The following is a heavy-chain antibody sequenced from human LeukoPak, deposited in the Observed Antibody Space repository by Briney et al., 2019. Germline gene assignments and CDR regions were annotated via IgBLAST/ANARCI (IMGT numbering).Heavy chain of an antibody. V-gene: IGHV1-69*01. D-gene: IGHD2-2*01. Sequence: SVKVSCKASGGTFSSYAISWVRQAPGQGLEWMGGIIPIFGTANYAQKFQGRVTITADESTSTAYMELSSLRSEDTAVYCCARAVVPAAMARPHYYYYYMDVWGKGTTVTVSS. J-gene: IGHJ6*03. CDR1: GGTFSSYA. CDR3: ARAVVPAAMARPHYYYYYMDV. CDR2: IIPIFGTA.